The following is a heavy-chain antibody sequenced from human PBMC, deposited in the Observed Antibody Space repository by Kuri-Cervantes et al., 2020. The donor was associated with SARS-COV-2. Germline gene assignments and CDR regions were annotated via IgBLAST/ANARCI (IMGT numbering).Heavy chain of an antibody. D-gene: IGHD3-10*01. Sequence: KVSCKGSGYSFTSYWISWVRQMPRKGLEWMGRIDPSDSYTNYSPSFQGHVTISADKSISTAYLQWSSLKASDTAMYYCASNYYGSGKWGQGTLVTVSS. V-gene: IGHV5-10-1*01. CDR1: GYSFTSYW. J-gene: IGHJ4*02. CDR3: ASNYYGSGK. CDR2: IDPSDSYT.